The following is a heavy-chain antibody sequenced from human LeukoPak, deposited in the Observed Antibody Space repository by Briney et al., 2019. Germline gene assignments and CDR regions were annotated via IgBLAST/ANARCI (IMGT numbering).Heavy chain of an antibody. CDR3: ARHRYSPFDY. J-gene: IGHJ4*02. CDR2: IYYSGST. V-gene: IGHV4-39*01. Sequence: SETLSLTCTVSGGSISSSSYYWGWNRQPPGKGLEWIGSIYYSGSTYYNPSLKSRVTISLDTSKNQFSLKLTSVTAADTAVYYCARHRYSPFDYWGQGTLLTVSS. CDR1: GGSISSSSYY. D-gene: IGHD2-21*01.